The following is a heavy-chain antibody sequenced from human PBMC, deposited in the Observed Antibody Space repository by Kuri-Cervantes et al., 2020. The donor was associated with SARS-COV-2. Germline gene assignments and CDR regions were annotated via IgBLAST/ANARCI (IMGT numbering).Heavy chain of an antibody. CDR2: ISSSSSTI. V-gene: IGHV3-48*01. Sequence: GESLKISCAASGFAFSSYSMNWVRQAPGKGLEWVSYISSSSSTIYYADSVKGRFTISRDNAKNSLYLQMNSLRAEDTAVYYCARAGYSGSYIPIDYWGPGALV. D-gene: IGHD1-26*01. CDR1: GFAFSSYS. J-gene: IGHJ4*02. CDR3: ARAGYSGSYIPIDY.